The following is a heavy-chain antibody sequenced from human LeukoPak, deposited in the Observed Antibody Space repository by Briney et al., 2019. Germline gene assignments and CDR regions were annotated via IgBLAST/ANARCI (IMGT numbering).Heavy chain of an antibody. Sequence: SQTLSLTCTVSGVYISNGLYFWNWIRQPDGKGLEWIGRIYSNGDTNYNPSLKSRVTISQDRTRNQFSLKLSSVTAADTAVYYCARKFGRGTFDIWGQGTLVTVSS. D-gene: IGHD3-16*01. CDR1: GVYISNGLYF. CDR3: ARKFGRGTFDI. J-gene: IGHJ3*02. CDR2: IYSNGDT. V-gene: IGHV4-61*02.